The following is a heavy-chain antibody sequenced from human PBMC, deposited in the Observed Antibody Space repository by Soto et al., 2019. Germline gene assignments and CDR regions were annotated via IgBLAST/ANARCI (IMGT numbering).Heavy chain of an antibody. CDR1: GFTFGDYA. CDR2: ISWNSGSI. CDR3: AKENSGSGSHLHDY. D-gene: IGHD3-10*01. J-gene: IGHJ4*02. Sequence: EVQLVESGGALAQPGRSLRLSCLASGFTFGDYAMHWVRQAPGKGLAWVSGISWNSGSIGYADSVKGRFTISRDNAKNSLYLEMNSLRAEDTALYYCAKENSGSGSHLHDYWGQGTLVTVSS. V-gene: IGHV3-9*01.